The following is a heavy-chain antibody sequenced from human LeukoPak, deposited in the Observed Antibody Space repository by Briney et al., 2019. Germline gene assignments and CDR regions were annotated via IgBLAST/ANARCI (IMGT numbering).Heavy chain of an antibody. CDR1: GASISSNSYY. V-gene: IGHV4-39*07. Sequence: PSETLSLTCTVSGASISSNSYYWGWIRQPPGKGLEWIGSIYVSGSTYYNPSLKSRVTISVDTSKNQFSLKLSSVTAADTAVYYCARGDITFGGVIVILGAFDIWGQGTMVTVSS. J-gene: IGHJ3*02. CDR3: ARGDITFGGVIVILGAFDI. CDR2: IYVSGST. D-gene: IGHD3-16*02.